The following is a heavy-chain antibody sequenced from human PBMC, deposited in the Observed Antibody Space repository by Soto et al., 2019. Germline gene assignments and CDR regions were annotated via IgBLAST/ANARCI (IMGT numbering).Heavy chain of an antibody. V-gene: IGHV3-30-3*01. D-gene: IGHD3-10*01. Sequence: GGSLRLSCAASGFTFSSYAMHWVRQAPGKGLEWVAVISYDGSNKYYADSVKGRFTISRDNSKNTLYLQMNSLRAEDTAVYYCAREGGEFYYFDYWGQGTLVTASS. CDR2: ISYDGSNK. CDR3: AREGGEFYYFDY. J-gene: IGHJ4*02. CDR1: GFTFSSYA.